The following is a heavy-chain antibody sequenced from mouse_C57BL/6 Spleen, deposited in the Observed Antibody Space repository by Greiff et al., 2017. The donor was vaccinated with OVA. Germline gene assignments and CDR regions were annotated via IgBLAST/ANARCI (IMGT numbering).Heavy chain of an antibody. D-gene: IGHD2-4*01. CDR1: GYTFTSYW. J-gene: IGHJ4*01. CDR2: INPSNGGT. V-gene: IGHV1-53*01. Sequence: QVQLQQPGTELVKPGASVKLSCKASGYTFTSYWMHWVKQRPGQGLEWIGNINPSNGGTNYNEKFKSKATLTVDKSSSTAYMQLSSLTSEDSALYYCARSGRSHDYSGGNYALDYWGQGTSVTVSS. CDR3: ARSGRSHDYSGGNYALDY.